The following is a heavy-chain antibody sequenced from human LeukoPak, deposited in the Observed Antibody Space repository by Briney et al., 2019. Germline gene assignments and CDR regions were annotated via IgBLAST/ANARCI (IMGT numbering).Heavy chain of an antibody. Sequence: GGSLRLSCAASGFTFSGSVMHWVRQASGKGLEWVGRIRSKANSYATAYAASVKGRFTISRDDSKNTAYLQMNSLRAEDTAVYYCARVGYSYGRRTFDYWGQGTLVTVSS. V-gene: IGHV3-73*01. D-gene: IGHD5-18*01. CDR3: ARVGYSYGRRTFDY. CDR1: GFTFSGSV. J-gene: IGHJ4*02. CDR2: IRSKANSYAT.